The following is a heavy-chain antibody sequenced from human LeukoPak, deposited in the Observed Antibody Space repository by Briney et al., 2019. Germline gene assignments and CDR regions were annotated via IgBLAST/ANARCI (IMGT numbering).Heavy chain of an antibody. D-gene: IGHD2-2*01. CDR1: GFTFSSYA. CDR3: AKDQRGGYCSGTSCYVDLDY. V-gene: IGHV3-23*01. J-gene: IGHJ4*02. Sequence: GGSLRLSCAASGFTFSSYAMSWVRQAPGKGLEWVSAISGSGGSTYYADSVKGRFTISRDNAKNSLYLQMNSLRAEDTAVYYCAKDQRGGYCSGTSCYVDLDYWGQGTLVTVSS. CDR2: ISGSGGST.